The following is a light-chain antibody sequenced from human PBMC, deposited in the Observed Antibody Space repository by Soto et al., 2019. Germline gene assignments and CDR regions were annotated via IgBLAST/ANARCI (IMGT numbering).Light chain of an antibody. J-gene: IGKJ1*01. Sequence: AIRMTQSPSSFSASTGDRVTITCRASQGISSYLAWYQQKPGKAPKLLIYAASTLQSGVPSRFSGSGSGTDFILTISCLQSEDFATYYCQQYYSYPRTFGQGTKV. CDR3: QQYYSYPRT. V-gene: IGKV1-8*01. CDR2: AAS. CDR1: QGISSY.